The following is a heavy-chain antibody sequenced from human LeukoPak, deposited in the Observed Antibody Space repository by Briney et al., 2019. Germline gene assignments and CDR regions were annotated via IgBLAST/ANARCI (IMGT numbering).Heavy chain of an antibody. Sequence: GGSLRLSCAASGFTFSSYWMHWVRHAPGKGLVWGSRINSDGSSTSYADSVKGRFTISRDNAKNTLYLQMNSLRAEDTAVYYCARDLVYVAAAGPEDAFDIWGQGTMVTVSS. CDR1: GFTFSSYW. CDR2: INSDGSST. CDR3: ARDLVYVAAAGPEDAFDI. V-gene: IGHV3-74*01. D-gene: IGHD6-13*01. J-gene: IGHJ3*02.